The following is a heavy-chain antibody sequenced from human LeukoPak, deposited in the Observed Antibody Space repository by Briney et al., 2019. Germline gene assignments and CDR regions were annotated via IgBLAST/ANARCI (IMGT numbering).Heavy chain of an antibody. CDR3: ARDRDGYSYGYAPTASDI. Sequence: SVKVSCKASGGTFSSYAISWVRQAPGQGLEWMGGIIPIFGTANYAQKFQGRVTITTDESTSTAYMELGSLRSEDTAVYYCARDRDGYSYGYAPTASDIWGQGTMVTVSS. J-gene: IGHJ3*02. CDR2: IIPIFGTA. CDR1: GGTFSSYA. D-gene: IGHD5-18*01. V-gene: IGHV1-69*05.